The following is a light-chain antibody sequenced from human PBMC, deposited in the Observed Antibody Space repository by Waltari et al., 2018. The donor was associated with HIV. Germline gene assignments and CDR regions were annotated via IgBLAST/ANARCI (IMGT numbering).Light chain of an antibody. CDR3: SSYTSSRTVV. J-gene: IGLJ2*01. Sequence: QSALTQPTHVSASPGQSITTSSTGARSDAGRYHYVPWYQHHPGKPPKLIIYDVSNRPSGVSTRFSGSKSGTTASLTISGLQAEDEADYYCSSYTSSRTVVFGGGTKLTVL. V-gene: IGLV2-14*03. CDR1: RSDAGRYHY. CDR2: DVS.